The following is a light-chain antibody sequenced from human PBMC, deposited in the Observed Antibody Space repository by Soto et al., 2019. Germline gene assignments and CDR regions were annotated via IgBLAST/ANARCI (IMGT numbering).Light chain of an antibody. CDR2: SNS. CDR1: SSNIGSNI. Sequence: QSVLTQTPPAPGTPGQRVTISCSGSSSNIGSNIVNWYQQLPGTAPKLLIYSNSQRPSGVPDRFSASKSGSSASLAISGLQSEDEADYYCAAWDDSLNAYVFGTGTKVTVL. J-gene: IGLJ1*01. CDR3: AAWDDSLNAYV. V-gene: IGLV1-44*01.